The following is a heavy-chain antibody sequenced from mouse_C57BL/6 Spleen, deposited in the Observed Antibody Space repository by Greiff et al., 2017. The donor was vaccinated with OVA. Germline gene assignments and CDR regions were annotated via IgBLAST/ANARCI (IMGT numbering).Heavy chain of an antibody. CDR2: INPGSGGT. Sequence: QVQLQQSGAELVRPGTSVKVSCKASGYAFTNYLIEWVKQRPGQGLEWIGVINPGSGGTNYNEKFKGKATLTADKSSSTAYMQLSSLTSEDSAVYVCARSMDYDGRKGFAYWGQGTLVTVSA. D-gene: IGHD1-1*01. CDR1: GYAFTNYL. V-gene: IGHV1-54*01. CDR3: ARSMDYDGRKGFAY. J-gene: IGHJ3*01.